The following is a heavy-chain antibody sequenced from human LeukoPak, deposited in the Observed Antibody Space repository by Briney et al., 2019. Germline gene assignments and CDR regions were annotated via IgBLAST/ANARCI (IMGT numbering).Heavy chain of an antibody. J-gene: IGHJ5*02. CDR1: GYNFTTYW. D-gene: IGHD6-6*01. CDR2: IYPRGSKI. V-gene: IGHV5-51*01. CDR3: VRHTKRPQAGWFDP. Sequence: GESLKISCKASGYNFTTYWISWVRQMPGKGLEYMGIIYPRGSKIRYSPSFQGHVTISADKSISTAYLQRTSLKASDTAIYYCVRHTKRPQAGWFDPWGQGTLVTVSS.